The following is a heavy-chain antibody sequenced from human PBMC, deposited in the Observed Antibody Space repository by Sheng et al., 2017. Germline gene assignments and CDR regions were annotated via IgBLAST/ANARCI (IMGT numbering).Heavy chain of an antibody. V-gene: IGHV4-59*12. J-gene: IGHJ6*03. CDR1: GGSISAYY. CDR2: IHYSGST. Sequence: QVQLQESGPGLVKPSETLSLTCTVSGGSISAYYWSWIQQPPGKGLEWIGYIHYSGSTSYNPSLKSRVTISVDTSKNQFSLRLSSLTAADTAVYYCAKTPYSSSYLYYYYMDVWGQGTTVTVSS. CDR3: AKTPYSSSYLYYYYMDV. D-gene: IGHD6-6*01.